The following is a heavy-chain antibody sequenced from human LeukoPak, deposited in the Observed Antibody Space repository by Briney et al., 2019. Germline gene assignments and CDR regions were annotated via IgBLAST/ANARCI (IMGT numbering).Heavy chain of an antibody. CDR1: GFTFSSYA. CDR2: ISYDGSNK. CDR3: ARDLLTTDDY. V-gene: IGHV3-30-3*01. J-gene: IGHJ4*02. Sequence: GRSLRLSCAASGFTFSSYAMHWVRQAPGKGLEWVAVISYDGSNKYYADSVKGRFTISRDNSKNTLYLQMNSLRAEDTAVYYCARDLLTTDDYWGQGTLVTVSS. D-gene: IGHD4-11*01.